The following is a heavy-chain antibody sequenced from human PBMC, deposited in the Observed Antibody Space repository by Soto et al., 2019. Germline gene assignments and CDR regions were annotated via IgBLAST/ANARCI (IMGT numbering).Heavy chain of an antibody. Sequence: EVQLVQSGAEVKKPGESLKISCKGSGYSFTSYWIGWVRQMPGKGLEWMGIIYPGDSDTRYSPSFQGQVTISADKSISTAYLQWSSLKASDTAMYYCARRGYSGYDGNVGVGAFDIWGQGTMVTVSS. V-gene: IGHV5-51*01. CDR3: ARRGYSGYDGNVGVGAFDI. J-gene: IGHJ3*02. CDR2: IYPGDSDT. CDR1: GYSFTSYW. D-gene: IGHD5-12*01.